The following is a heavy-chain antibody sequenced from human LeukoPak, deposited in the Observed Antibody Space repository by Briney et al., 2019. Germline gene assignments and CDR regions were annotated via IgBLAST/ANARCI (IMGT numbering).Heavy chain of an antibody. D-gene: IGHD6-19*01. CDR2: ISGSGVST. J-gene: IGHJ5*02. CDR3: AKPFDSSGFDP. Sequence: PGGSLRLPCAASGFTFSSYAMSWVRQAPRKGLEWVSAISGSGVSTYYADSVKARFTISRDNSKNTLYLQMNSLRAEDTAVYYCAKPFDSSGFDPWGQGTLVTVSS. V-gene: IGHV3-23*01. CDR1: GFTFSSYA.